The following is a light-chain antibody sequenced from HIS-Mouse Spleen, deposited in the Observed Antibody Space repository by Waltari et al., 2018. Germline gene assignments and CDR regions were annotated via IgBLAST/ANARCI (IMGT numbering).Light chain of an antibody. CDR1: PSVSSSY. V-gene: IGKV3-20*01. Sequence: EIVLTQSPGTLSLSPGERATLSCRASPSVSSSYLAWYQQKPGQAPMLLIYGASSRATGIPDRFSGSGSGTDFTLTISRLEPEDVAVYYCQQYGSSPTFGQGTKLEIK. J-gene: IGKJ2*01. CDR3: QQYGSSPT. CDR2: GAS.